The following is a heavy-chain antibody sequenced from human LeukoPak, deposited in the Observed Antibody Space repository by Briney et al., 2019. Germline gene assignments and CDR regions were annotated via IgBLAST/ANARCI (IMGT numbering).Heavy chain of an antibody. V-gene: IGHV4-39*01. D-gene: IGHD2-2*01. Sequence: PGGSLRLSCAASGFTFSDYYWGWIRQPPGKGLEWIGSIYYSGSTYYNPSLKSRVTISVDTSKNQFSLKLSSVTAADTAVYYCARLSDVYCSSTSCYYYGMDVWGQGTTVTVSS. J-gene: IGHJ6*02. CDR3: ARLSDVYCSSTSCYYYGMDV. CDR1: GFTFSDYY. CDR2: IYYSGST.